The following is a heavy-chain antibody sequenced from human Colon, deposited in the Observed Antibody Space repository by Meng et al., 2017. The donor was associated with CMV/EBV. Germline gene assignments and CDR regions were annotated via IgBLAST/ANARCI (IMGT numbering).Heavy chain of an antibody. J-gene: IGHJ4*02. Sequence: GGSLRLSCAASGFTFSSYVMSWVRQAPGKGLDWVAFMRFDGSITYYAESVKGRFTISRDNSKNTLYLQMDSLRDEDSAVYYCAKDRGSRSPDYWGQGTLVTVSS. CDR3: AKDRGSRSPDY. CDR1: GFTFSSYV. D-gene: IGHD2-2*01. CDR2: MRFDGSIT. V-gene: IGHV3-30*02.